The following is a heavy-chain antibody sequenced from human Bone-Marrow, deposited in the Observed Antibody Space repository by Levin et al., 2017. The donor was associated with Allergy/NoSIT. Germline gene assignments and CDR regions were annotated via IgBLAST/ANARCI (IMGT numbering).Heavy chain of an antibody. CDR2: INPSGNT. D-gene: IGHD3-22*01. V-gene: IGHV1-8*01. CDR3: VRGRDYHDSSGYYFWNWFDR. CDR1: GYTFTNYD. J-gene: IGHJ5*02. Sequence: ASVKVSCKASGYTFTNYDINWVRQATGQGFEWMGWINPSGNTGYSLKFQGRVTLTRDTSISTAYMELSSLRSEDAAVYYCVRGRDYHDSSGYYFWNWFDRWGQGTLVTVSS.